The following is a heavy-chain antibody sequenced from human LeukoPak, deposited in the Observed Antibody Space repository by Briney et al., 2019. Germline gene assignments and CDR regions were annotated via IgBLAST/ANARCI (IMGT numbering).Heavy chain of an antibody. CDR3: TTDFMGYSYGYYFDY. CDR1: GSTFSNAW. D-gene: IGHD5-18*01. CDR2: IKSKTDGGTT. J-gene: IGHJ4*02. V-gene: IGHV3-15*01. Sequence: KPGGSLRLSCAASGSTFSNAWMSWVRQAPGKGLEWVGRIKSKTDGGTTDYAAPVKGRFTISRDDSKNTLYLQMNSLKTEDTAVYYCTTDFMGYSYGYYFDYWGQGTLVTVSS.